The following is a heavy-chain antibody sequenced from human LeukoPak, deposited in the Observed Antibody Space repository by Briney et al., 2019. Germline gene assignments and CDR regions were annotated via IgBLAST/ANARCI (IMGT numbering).Heavy chain of an antibody. CDR2: ISYDGSNK. Sequence: GGSLRLSCAASGFTFSSYGMHWVRQAPGKGLEWVAVISYDGSNKYYADSVKGRFTISRDNSKNTLYLQMNSLRAEDTAVYYCAKDADYDILTGYSYYFDYWGQGTLVTVSS. V-gene: IGHV3-30*18. J-gene: IGHJ4*02. CDR1: GFTFSSYG. D-gene: IGHD3-9*01. CDR3: AKDADYDILTGYSYYFDY.